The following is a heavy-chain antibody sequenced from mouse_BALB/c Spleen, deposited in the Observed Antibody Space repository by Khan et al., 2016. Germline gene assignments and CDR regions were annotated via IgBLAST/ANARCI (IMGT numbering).Heavy chain of an antibody. V-gene: IGHV3-6*01. CDR3: AITTVAMDY. CDR2: ISYDGSN. Sequence: EVQLQESGPGLVKPSQSLSLTCSVTGYSITSGYYWNWTRQFPGNKLEWMGYISYDGSNNYNPSLKNRISITRDTSKNQSSLTLNSVTTEDTPTCYCAITTVAMDYWGQGTSVTVSS. J-gene: IGHJ4*01. D-gene: IGHD1-1*01. CDR1: GYSITSGYY.